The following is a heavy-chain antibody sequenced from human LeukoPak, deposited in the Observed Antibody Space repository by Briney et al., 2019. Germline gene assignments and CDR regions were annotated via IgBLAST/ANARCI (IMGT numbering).Heavy chain of an antibody. CDR3: GRAPRIYFDS. J-gene: IGHJ4*02. Sequence: SETLSLTCAVSGGSISSSNWWSWVRQPPGKGLEWIGEIYHSGSTNYNPSLKSRVTISVDTSKNQFSLNLSSVTAADTAVYYCGRAPRIYFDSWGQGALVTVSS. V-gene: IGHV4-4*02. CDR2: IYHSGST. CDR1: GGSISSSNW. D-gene: IGHD2/OR15-2a*01.